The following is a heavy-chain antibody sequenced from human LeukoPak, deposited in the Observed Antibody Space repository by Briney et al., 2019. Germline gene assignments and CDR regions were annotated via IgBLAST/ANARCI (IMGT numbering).Heavy chain of an antibody. CDR2: ISGSGGST. J-gene: IGHJ4*02. CDR1: GFTFSSYA. D-gene: IGHD3-10*01. Sequence: GGSLRLSCAVSGFTFSSYAMSWVRQAPGKGLEWVSAISGSGGSTYYADSVRGRFTVSRDNVKNSLYLQMNSLRADDTALYYCVVTSGRSGGIWGQGALVTVSS. V-gene: IGHV3-23*01. CDR3: VVTSGRSGGI.